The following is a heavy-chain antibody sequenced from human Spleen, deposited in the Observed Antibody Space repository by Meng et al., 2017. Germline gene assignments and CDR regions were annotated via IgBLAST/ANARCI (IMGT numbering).Heavy chain of an antibody. D-gene: IGHD6-25*01. CDR3: ARDEDISAAGKLFGDY. Sequence: QFQRGEAGAEVKRPGASGKVSCKPYEYNCPDYCIHWVRRAPGQGLEWIGRINPKSGDTHYAQKFQARVTMTGDTSISTAYMELSGLRSDDTAMYYCARDEDISAAGKLFGDYWGQGTLVTVSS. CDR1: EYNCPDYC. V-gene: IGHV1-2*06. J-gene: IGHJ4*02. CDR2: INPKSGDT.